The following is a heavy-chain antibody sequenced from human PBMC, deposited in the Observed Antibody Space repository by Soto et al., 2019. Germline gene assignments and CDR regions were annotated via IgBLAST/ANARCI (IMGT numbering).Heavy chain of an antibody. V-gene: IGHV1-3*01. J-gene: IGHJ4*02. D-gene: IGHD2-21*02. CDR1: GFTFTNSA. Sequence: GASVKVSCKASGFTFTNSAVQWVRQARGQRLEWIGWINAGNGNTKYSQKFQGRVTITRDTSASTAYMELSSLRSEDTAVYYCARSIVVVTAADYWGQGTLVTVSS. CDR3: ARSIVVVTAADY. CDR2: INAGNGNT.